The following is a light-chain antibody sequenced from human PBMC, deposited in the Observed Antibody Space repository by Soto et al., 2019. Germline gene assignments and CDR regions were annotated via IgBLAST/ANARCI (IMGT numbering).Light chain of an antibody. V-gene: IGLV2-14*01. CDR2: DVS. CDR1: SSDIGGYNY. CDR3: SSYTTSSTLLYV. J-gene: IGLJ1*01. Sequence: QSALTQPASVSGSPGQSITISCTGTSSDIGGYNYVSWYQQHPDKAPKLMICDVSNRPSGVSNRFSGSKSGNTASLTISGLHAEDEADYYCSSYTTSSTLLYVFGTGTKVTVL.